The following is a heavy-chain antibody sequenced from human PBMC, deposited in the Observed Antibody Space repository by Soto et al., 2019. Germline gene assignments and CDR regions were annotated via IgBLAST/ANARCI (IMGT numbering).Heavy chain of an antibody. V-gene: IGHV4-59*01. CDR3: AARKWSIAARSHSRYYYYGMHV. CDR1: GGSISSYY. CDR2: IYYSGST. D-gene: IGHD6-6*01. J-gene: IGHJ6*02. Sequence: PSETLSLTCTVSGGSISSYYWSWIRQPPGKGLEWIGYIYYSGSTNYNPSLKSRVTISVDTSKNQFSLKLSSVTAADTAVYYCAARKWSIAARSHSRYYYYGMHVWGQGTTVTVSS.